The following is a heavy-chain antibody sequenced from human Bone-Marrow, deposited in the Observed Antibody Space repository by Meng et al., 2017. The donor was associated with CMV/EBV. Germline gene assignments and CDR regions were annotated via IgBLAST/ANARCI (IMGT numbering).Heavy chain of an antibody. CDR3: ARALPYYYGSGSYGPFDP. CDR2: ISAYNGNT. V-gene: IGHV1-18*04. CDR1: GYTFTGFF. J-gene: IGHJ5*02. Sequence: ASVKVSCKASGYTFTGFFLHWVRQAPGQGLEWMGWISAYNGNTNYAQKLQGRVTMTTDTSTSTAYMELRSLRSDDTAVYYCARALPYYYGSGSYGPFDPWGQGTLVTVSS. D-gene: IGHD3-10*01.